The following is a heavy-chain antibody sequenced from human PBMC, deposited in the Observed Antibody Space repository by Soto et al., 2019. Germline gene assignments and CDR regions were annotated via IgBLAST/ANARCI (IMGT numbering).Heavy chain of an antibody. V-gene: IGHV3-23*01. CDR1: GFTISTFA. D-gene: IGHD2-21*01. Sequence: GGSLRLSCAASGFTISTFAMTWVRQAPGKGLECVSGVTGSGGQIHYADSVKGRFTISKDNSKNTPYLQMSNLRDEDTALYYCAKDAVYKDGLWLMDSWGQGPLVTVSS. CDR3: AKDAVYKDGLWLMDS. J-gene: IGHJ5*02. CDR2: VTGSGGQI.